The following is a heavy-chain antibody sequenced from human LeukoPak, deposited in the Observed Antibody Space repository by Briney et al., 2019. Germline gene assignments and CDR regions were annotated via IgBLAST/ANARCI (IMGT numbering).Heavy chain of an antibody. CDR1: GYTFSTYD. D-gene: IGHD3-10*01. J-gene: IGHJ3*02. CDR3: ARAGGNYHGSGSYAFDI. V-gene: IGHV1-18*01. CDR2: ISAYDGNT. Sequence: ASVMVSCKASGYTFSTYDITWVRQAPGQGLEWMGWISAYDGNTDYAQKLQGRVTMTTDTSTSTAYMELRSLRSDDTAVYYCARAGGNYHGSGSYAFDIWGQGTMVTVSS.